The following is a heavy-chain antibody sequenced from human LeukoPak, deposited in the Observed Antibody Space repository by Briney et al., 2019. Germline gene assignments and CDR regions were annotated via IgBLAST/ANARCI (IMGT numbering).Heavy chain of an antibody. CDR3: ARDGKAAGTNLGIFDY. CDR2: INPNSGGT. J-gene: IGHJ4*02. Sequence: GASVKVSCKASGYTFTGYYMHWVRQAPGQGLEWMGWINPNSGGTNYAQKFQGRVTMTRDTSISTAYMELSRLRSDDTAVYYCARDGKAAGTNLGIFDYWGQGTLVTVSS. D-gene: IGHD6-13*01. CDR1: GYTFTGYY. V-gene: IGHV1-2*02.